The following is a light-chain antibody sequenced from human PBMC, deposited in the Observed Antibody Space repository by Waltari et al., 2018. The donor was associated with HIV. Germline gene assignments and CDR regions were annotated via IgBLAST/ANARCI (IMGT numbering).Light chain of an antibody. CDR1: VLAKKY. Sequence: SYELTQPSSVSVSPGQTARITCSGDVLAKKYARWFQQKPGQAPVLVIYNDSERPSGIPERVSGSSSGTTVTLTISGAQVEDEADYYCYSAADNKGVFGGGTKLTVL. V-gene: IGLV3-27*01. J-gene: IGLJ3*02. CDR3: YSAADNKGV. CDR2: NDS.